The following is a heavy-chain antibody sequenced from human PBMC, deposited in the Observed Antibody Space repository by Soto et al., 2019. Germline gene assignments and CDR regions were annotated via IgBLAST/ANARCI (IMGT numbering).Heavy chain of an antibody. D-gene: IGHD1-26*01. CDR2: ISGSGGST. CDR1: GFTFSSYA. V-gene: IGHV3-23*01. Sequence: GGSLRLSCAASGFTFSSYAMSWVRQAPGKGLEWVSAISGSGGSTYYADSVKGRFTISRDNSKNTLYLQMNSLRAEDTAVYYCAKSTIIVGATMVFDYWGQGTLVTVSS. J-gene: IGHJ4*02. CDR3: AKSTIIVGATMVFDY.